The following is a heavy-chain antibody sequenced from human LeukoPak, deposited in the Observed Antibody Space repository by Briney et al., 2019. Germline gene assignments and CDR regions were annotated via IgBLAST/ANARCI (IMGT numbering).Heavy chain of an antibody. D-gene: IGHD6-19*01. V-gene: IGHV3-23*01. CDR3: AKLESGYSSGWYWVY. CDR1: GFTFSSYW. Sequence: PGGSLRLSCAASGFTFSSYWMSWVRQAPGKGLEWVSAISGSGGSTYYADSVKGRFTISRDNSKNTLYLQMNSLRAEDTAVYYCAKLESGYSSGWYWVYWGQGTLVTVSS. CDR2: ISGSGGST. J-gene: IGHJ4*02.